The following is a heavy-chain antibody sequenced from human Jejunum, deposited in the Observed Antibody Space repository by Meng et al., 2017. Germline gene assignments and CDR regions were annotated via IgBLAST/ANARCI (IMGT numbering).Heavy chain of an antibody. Sequence: GGSLRLSCSASGFNFNSFGFHWFRQAPGKGLEWLTLIRHDGGHKYYADSVHGRFTVSRDDSKSTVYLEMNGLTADDTAVYFCARDGGATTPGGYHYYGIDVWGRGTTVTVSS. CDR1: GFNFNSFG. V-gene: IGHV3-30*02. CDR2: IRHDGGHK. CDR3: ARDGGATTPGGYHYYGIDV. J-gene: IGHJ6*02. D-gene: IGHD2-15*01.